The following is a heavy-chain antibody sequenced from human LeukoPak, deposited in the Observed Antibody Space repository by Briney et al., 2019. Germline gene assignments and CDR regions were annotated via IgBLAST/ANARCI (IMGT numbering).Heavy chain of an antibody. J-gene: IGHJ4*02. CDR1: GFSFSAYP. CDR3: AKEGGTVTTPYVDY. Sequence: GGSLRLSCAASGFSFSAYPMGWVRQAPGKGLQWLSGISASGDVTFHADRVKGRFAISRDNSKNTLYLQVNSLRAEDTAVYYCAKEGGTVTTPYVDYWGQGTLVTVSS. V-gene: IGHV3-23*01. D-gene: IGHD4-17*01. CDR2: ISASGDVT.